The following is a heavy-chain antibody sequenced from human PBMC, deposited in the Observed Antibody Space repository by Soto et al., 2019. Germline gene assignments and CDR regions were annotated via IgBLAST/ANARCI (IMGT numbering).Heavy chain of an antibody. CDR2: IRSRANNFAT. Sequence: GSLRLSCAASGFIFSGSAIHWVRQASGKGLEWVGRIRSRANNFATSSAASVKGRFTFSRDDSKNTAYLQMNTLKPEDTAVYYCARGQGAAIGDYYYHGMDVWGQGTTVTVSS. CDR3: ARGQGAAIGDYYYHGMDV. CDR1: GFIFSGSA. J-gene: IGHJ6*02. V-gene: IGHV3-73*01. D-gene: IGHD2-2*02.